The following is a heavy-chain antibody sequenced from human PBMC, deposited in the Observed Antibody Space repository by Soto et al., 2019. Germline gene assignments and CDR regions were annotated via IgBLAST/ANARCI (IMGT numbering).Heavy chain of an antibody. CDR1: GGSITGADYY. V-gene: IGHV4-31*03. D-gene: IGHD3-22*01. Sequence: PSETLSLTCTVSGGSITGADYYWSWIRQPPGKGLEWIGYIYYSGNTYYNPSLKSRVTISEDTSKNQFSLKLSSVTAADTAVYYCARATYYYDSSGYSDRVLDYWGQGTLVTVSS. J-gene: IGHJ4*02. CDR2: IYYSGNT. CDR3: ARATYYYDSSGYSDRVLDY.